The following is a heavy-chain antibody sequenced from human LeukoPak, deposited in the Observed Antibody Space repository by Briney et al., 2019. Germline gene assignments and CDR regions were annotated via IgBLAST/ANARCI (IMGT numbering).Heavy chain of an antibody. J-gene: IGHJ6*02. CDR3: ATSGYSSSWYRSYYYYGMDV. D-gene: IGHD6-13*01. CDR2: INPSGGST. V-gene: IGHV1-46*01. CDR1: GYTFTSYY. Sequence: ASVKVSCKASGYTFTSYYMHWVRQAPGQGLEWMGIINPSGGSTSYAQKFQGRVTMTRDMSTSTVYMELSSLRSEDTAVYYCATSGYSSSWYRSYYYYGMDVWGQGTTVTVSS.